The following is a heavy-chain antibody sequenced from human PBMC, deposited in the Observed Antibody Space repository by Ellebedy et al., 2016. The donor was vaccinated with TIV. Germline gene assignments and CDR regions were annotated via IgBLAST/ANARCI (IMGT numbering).Heavy chain of an antibody. V-gene: IGHV1-8*02. D-gene: IGHD3-10*01. J-gene: IGHJ6*02. CDR2: INPNSGYT. CDR1: GYTFTGYY. CDR3: AKGAIWFGAFGMDV. Sequence: ASVKVSCKASGYTFTGYYMHWVRQAPGQGLEWMGWINPNSGYTAYAQKFQGRLTMTRSTSISTAYMELTGLRSDDTAVYYCAKGAIWFGAFGMDVWGHGTAVTVSS.